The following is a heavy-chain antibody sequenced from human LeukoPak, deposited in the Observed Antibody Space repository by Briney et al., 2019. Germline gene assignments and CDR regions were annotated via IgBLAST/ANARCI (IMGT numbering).Heavy chain of an antibody. CDR2: TYYRSKWYN. J-gene: IGHJ4*02. D-gene: IGHD6-13*01. CDR3: ARHAWQDWYSSSWYGRHYFDY. CDR1: GDSVSSNGAA. V-gene: IGHV6-1*01. Sequence: SQTLSLTCAISGDSVSSNGAAWNWLRQSPSRGLEWLGRTYYRSKWYNDYALSVRSRITINPDTSKNQFSLQLNSVTPEDTAVYYCARHAWQDWYSSSWYGRHYFDYWGQGTLVTVSS.